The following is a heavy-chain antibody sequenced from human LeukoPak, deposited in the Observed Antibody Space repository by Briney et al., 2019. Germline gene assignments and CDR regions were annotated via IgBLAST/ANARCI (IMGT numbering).Heavy chain of an antibody. J-gene: IGHJ4*02. Sequence: ASVKVSCKASGYTFTDYYLHWVRQAPGQGLEWMGRINPNSGGTNFAQKFQGRVIMTRDTSIITASMELTRLRSDDTAVYYCARGPRGRSYDSSGYSDYWGQGTLVTVSS. CDR2: INPNSGGT. D-gene: IGHD3-22*01. CDR1: GYTFTDYY. V-gene: IGHV1-2*02. CDR3: ARGPRGRSYDSSGYSDY.